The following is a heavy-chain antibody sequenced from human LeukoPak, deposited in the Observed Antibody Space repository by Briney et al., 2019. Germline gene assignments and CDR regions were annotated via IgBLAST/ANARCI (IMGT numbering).Heavy chain of an antibody. D-gene: IGHD1-14*01. Sequence: KPGGSLRLSCATSGFTFSNAWMSWVRQAPGKGLEWVGRIKSKTDGGTTDYAAPVKGRFTISRDDSKNTLYLQMNSLKTEDTAVYYCTTEPGSWWGNHWDLSTDYYYYMDVWGKGTTVTVSS. J-gene: IGHJ6*03. CDR3: TTEPGSWWGNHWDLSTDYYYYMDV. V-gene: IGHV3-15*01. CDR1: GFTFSNAW. CDR2: IKSKTDGGTT.